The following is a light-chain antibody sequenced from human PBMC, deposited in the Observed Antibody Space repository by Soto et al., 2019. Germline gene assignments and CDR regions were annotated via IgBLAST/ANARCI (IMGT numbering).Light chain of an antibody. Sequence: IVMTQSPDCLAVSLGERATINCKSNQSVLYSSNNKNYLAWYQQKPGQPPKLLIYWASTRESGVPDRFSGSGSGTAFTLTINSLQAEDVAVYYCQQYYSTSPVTFGGGTKVEIK. V-gene: IGKV4-1*01. J-gene: IGKJ4*01. CDR2: WAS. CDR3: QQYYSTSPVT. CDR1: QSVLYSSNNKNY.